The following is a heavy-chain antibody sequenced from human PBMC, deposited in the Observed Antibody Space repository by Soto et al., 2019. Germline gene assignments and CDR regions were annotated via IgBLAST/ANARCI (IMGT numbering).Heavy chain of an antibody. Sequence: PGGFLVLSSTVAWITSRDYGRRCGSQAAGGALEWVSSLSGSGGTTYYADSVKGRFIISRDNSKNTLYLLMNSLRAEDTALYYCANQRADYGSGADTFYFASWVQRPLVIVAS. J-gene: IGHJ4*02. CDR2: LSGSGGTT. V-gene: IGHV3-23*01. CDR1: WITSRDYG. D-gene: IGHD3-10*01. CDR3: ANQRADYGSGADTFYFAS.